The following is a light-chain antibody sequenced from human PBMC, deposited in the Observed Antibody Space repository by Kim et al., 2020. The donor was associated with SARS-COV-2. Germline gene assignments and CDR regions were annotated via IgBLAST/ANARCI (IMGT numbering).Light chain of an antibody. CDR1: QDISNY. CDR2: AAS. J-gene: IGKJ1*01. Sequence: DIQMTQSPSSLSASVGDRVTITCRASQDISNYLAWFQLKPGKAPKLLIYAASALQPGVPSRFSGSGSGTDFTLTVTSLQPEDVATYYCKKCDSAPRTFGQGTKVDIK. CDR3: KKCDSAPRT. V-gene: IGKV1-27*01.